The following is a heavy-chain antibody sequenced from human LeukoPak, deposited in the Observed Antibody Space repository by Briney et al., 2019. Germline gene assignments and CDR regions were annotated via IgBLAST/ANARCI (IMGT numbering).Heavy chain of an antibody. CDR2: ITSSSRSI. D-gene: IGHD6-13*01. CDR1: GFTFSSYA. Sequence: GGSLRLSCAASGFTFSSYAMSWVRQAPGKGLEWVSSITSSSRSIYYADSVKGGFTVSRDNAKNSLYLQMNSLRADDTAVYYCARDAWSSRCSDYWPQGPLVTVSS. CDR3: ARDAWSSRCSDY. J-gene: IGHJ4*02. V-gene: IGHV3-21*01.